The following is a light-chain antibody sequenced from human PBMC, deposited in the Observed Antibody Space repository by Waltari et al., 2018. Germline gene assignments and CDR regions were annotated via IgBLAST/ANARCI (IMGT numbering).Light chain of an antibody. Sequence: DIVMTQSPDSLAVSLGERATINCKSSQSILYSSNDKNYLAWYQQKPGQPPKLLIYWASTRESGVPDRFSGSGSGTDFTRTISSLQAEDVAVYYCQQYYRSRTFGQGTKVEIK. CDR1: QSILYSSNDKNY. CDR2: WAS. V-gene: IGKV4-1*01. CDR3: QQYYRSRT. J-gene: IGKJ1*01.